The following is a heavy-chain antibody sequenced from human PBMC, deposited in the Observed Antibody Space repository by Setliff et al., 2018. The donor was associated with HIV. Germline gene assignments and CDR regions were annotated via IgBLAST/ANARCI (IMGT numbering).Heavy chain of an antibody. CDR1: GFSFSSYT. CDR2: ILYDGSNK. J-gene: IGHJ6*02. CDR3: ARGPTAELEYSSSSRYYYYGMDV. Sequence: PGGSLRLSCEASGFSFSSYTMNWVRQAPGKGLEWVAVILYDGSNKYYADSVKGRFTISRDNAKNSLYLQMNSLRAEDTAVYYCARGPTAELEYSSSSRYYYYGMDVWGQGTTVTVSS. V-gene: IGHV3-30*04. D-gene: IGHD6-6*01.